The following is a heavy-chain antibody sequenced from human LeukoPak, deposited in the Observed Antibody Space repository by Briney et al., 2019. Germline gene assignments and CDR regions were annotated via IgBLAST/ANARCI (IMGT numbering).Heavy chain of an antibody. J-gene: IGHJ6*03. CDR1: GYTFTSYG. V-gene: IGHV1-18*01. D-gene: IGHD2-2*01. CDR2: ISAYNGNT. Sequence: ASVKVSCKASGYTFTSYGISWVRQAPGQGLEWMGWISAYNGNTNYAQKLQGRVTMTTDTSTSTAYMELRSLRSDDTAVYYCARGVVPAAHYYYYYMDVWGKGTTVTVSS. CDR3: ARGVVPAAHYYYYYMDV.